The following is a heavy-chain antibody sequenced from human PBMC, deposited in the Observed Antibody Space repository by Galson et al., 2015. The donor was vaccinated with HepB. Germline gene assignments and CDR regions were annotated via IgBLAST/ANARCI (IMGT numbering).Heavy chain of an antibody. CDR2: IYPGDSDT. J-gene: IGHJ3*02. CDR1: GYSFTSYW. V-gene: IGHV5-51*03. Sequence: QSGAEVKKPGESLKVSCKGSGYSFTSYWIGWVRQMPGKGLEWMGIIYPGDSDTRYSPSFQGQVTISADKSISTAYLQWGSLKASDTAMYYCARPSGQWLANDAFDIWGQGTMVTVSS. CDR3: ARPSGQWLANDAFDI. D-gene: IGHD6-19*01.